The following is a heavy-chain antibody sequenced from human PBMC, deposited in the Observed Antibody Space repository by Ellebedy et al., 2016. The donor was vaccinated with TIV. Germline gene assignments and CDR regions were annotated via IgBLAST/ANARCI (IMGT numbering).Heavy chain of an antibody. CDR1: GFTFDDYA. CDR3: AKDMGALYSGSYLGAFDY. Sequence: GGSLRLSXAASGFTFDDYAMHWVRQAPGKGLEWVSGISWNSGSIGYADSVKGRFTISRDNAKNSLYLQMNSLRAEDTALYYCAKDMGALYSGSYLGAFDYWGQGTLVTVSS. J-gene: IGHJ4*02. V-gene: IGHV3-9*01. CDR2: ISWNSGSI. D-gene: IGHD1-26*01.